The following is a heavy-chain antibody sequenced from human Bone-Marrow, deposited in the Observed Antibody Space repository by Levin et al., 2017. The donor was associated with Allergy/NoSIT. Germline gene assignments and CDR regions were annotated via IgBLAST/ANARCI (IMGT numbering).Heavy chain of an antibody. V-gene: IGHV3-15*01. CDR3: TIHPCPPGSVCPNYYHYYYMDV. J-gene: IGHJ6*03. CDR1: GVTLTNAW. D-gene: IGHD1-1*01. Sequence: KTGGSLRLSCTASGVTLTNAWVSWVRQAPGKGLEWVGRIKGISDGGTTHYAAPAEGRFTISRDVSKDTVYLQMASLQIEDHAVHFLTIHPCPPGSVCPNYYHYYYMDVWGKGTTVTVSS. CDR2: IKGISDGGTT.